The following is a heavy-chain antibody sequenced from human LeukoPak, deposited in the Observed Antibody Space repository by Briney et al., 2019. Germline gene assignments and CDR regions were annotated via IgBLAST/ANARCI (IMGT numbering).Heavy chain of an antibody. CDR3: AKGRDYYGSGSYEFQH. Sequence: PGGSLRLSCAASGFPFSSYAMSWVRQAPGKGLEWVSAISGSGGSTYYADSVKGRFTISRDNSKNTLYLQMNSLRAEDTAVYYCAKGRDYYGSGSYEFQHWGQGTLVTVSS. D-gene: IGHD3-10*01. CDR1: GFPFSSYA. J-gene: IGHJ1*01. CDR2: ISGSGGST. V-gene: IGHV3-23*01.